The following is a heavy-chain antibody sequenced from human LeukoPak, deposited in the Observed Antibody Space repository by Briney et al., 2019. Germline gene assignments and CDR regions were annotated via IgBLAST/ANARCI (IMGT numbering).Heavy chain of an antibody. CDR2: MSHNRGT. V-gene: IGHV4-38-2*01. J-gene: IGHJ6*04. D-gene: IGHD3-10*01. CDR1: GHSISTGYY. CDR3: ASYYASGVSAYNYYGMDV. Sequence: SETLSLTCAVSGHSISTGYYWGWIQQPPGQGLAWIGSMSHNRGTYYNPSLKSRVTISMDTSKNQISLRLTSVTAADTAVYYCASYYASGVSAYNYYGMDVWGKGTTVTVSS.